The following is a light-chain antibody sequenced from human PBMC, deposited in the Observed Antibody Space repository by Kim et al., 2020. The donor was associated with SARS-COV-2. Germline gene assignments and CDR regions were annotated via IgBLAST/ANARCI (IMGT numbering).Light chain of an antibody. V-gene: IGKV1-16*01. J-gene: IGKJ2*01. CDR3: QQYKNYPVT. Sequence: DIQMTQSPSSLSASVGDRVTITCRASLPISNDLAWFQQNPGKAPKPLIYAASSLQGGVPSRFSGSGSGTDFTLTISSLQPEDFATYFCQQYKNYPVTFGQGTKLEI. CDR2: AAS. CDR1: LPISND.